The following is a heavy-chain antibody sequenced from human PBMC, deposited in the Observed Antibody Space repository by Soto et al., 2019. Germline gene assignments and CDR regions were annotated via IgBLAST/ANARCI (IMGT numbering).Heavy chain of an antibody. J-gene: IGHJ5*02. Sequence: PSETLSLTCTVCGRSVSSGGYYWTWIRQHPGRGLEWIGYIYHIGSPYYNPSLESRVTISLDTSKNQFSLNLTSVTAADTAIYYCVRDRALDSSGHWFDTWGQGTLVTVSS. CDR3: VRDRALDSSGHWFDT. D-gene: IGHD6-19*01. V-gene: IGHV4-31*03. CDR2: IYHIGSP. CDR1: GRSVSSGGYY.